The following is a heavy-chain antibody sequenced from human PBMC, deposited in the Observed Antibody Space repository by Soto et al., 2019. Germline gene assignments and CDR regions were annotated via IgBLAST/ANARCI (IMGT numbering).Heavy chain of an antibody. CDR3: AREYTAWPLAYGLDV. V-gene: IGHV3-21*01. CDR1: GFTFSTYS. Sequence: GGSLRLSCVGSGFTFSTYSIHWVRQAPGKGLEWVSSISSRSDIYYANSVKGRFTISRDNAKNSVSLQMNSLRAEDTAVYYCAREYTAWPLAYGLDVWGQGTTVTVSS. J-gene: IGHJ6*02. D-gene: IGHD2-2*02. CDR2: ISSRSDI.